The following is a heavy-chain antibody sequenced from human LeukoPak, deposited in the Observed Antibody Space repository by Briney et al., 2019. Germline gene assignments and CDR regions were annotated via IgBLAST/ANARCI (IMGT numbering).Heavy chain of an antibody. D-gene: IGHD5-18*01. CDR3: ARDNTAMGDIDY. Sequence: SETLSLTCTVSGGSISSHYWSWIRQPPGKGLEWIGYIYYSGSTNYNPSLKSRVTISVDTSKNQFSLKLSSVTAADTAVYYCARDNTAMGDIDYWGQGTLVTVSS. CDR2: IYYSGST. J-gene: IGHJ4*02. V-gene: IGHV4-59*11. CDR1: GGSISSHY.